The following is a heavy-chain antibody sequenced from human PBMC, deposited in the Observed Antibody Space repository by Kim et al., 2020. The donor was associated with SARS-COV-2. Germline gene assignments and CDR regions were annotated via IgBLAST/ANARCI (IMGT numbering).Heavy chain of an antibody. CDR2: IYYSGST. V-gene: IGHV4-39*01. CDR3: ARHPYVAAAGWVDV. CDR1: GGSISSSSYY. D-gene: IGHD6-13*01. Sequence: SETLSLTCTVSGGSISSSSYYWGWIRQPPGKGLEWIGSIYYSGSTYYNPSLKSRVTISVDTSKNQFSLKLSSVTAADTAVYYCARHPYVAAAGWVDVWGQGTTVTVSS. J-gene: IGHJ6*02.